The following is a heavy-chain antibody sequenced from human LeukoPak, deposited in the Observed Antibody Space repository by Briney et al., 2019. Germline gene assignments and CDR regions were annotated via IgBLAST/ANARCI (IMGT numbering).Heavy chain of an antibody. V-gene: IGHV3-21*01. CDR2: ISSSSSYI. D-gene: IGHD5-18*01. CDR3: AREGLDLLVWDTAMASDY. CDR1: GFTFSSYS. Sequence: GGSLRLSCAASGFTFSSYSMNWVRQAPGKGLEWVSSISSSSSYIYYADSVKGRFTISRDNAKNSLYLQMNSLRAEDTAVYYCAREGLDLLVWDTAMASDYGGQGTLVTVSS. J-gene: IGHJ4*02.